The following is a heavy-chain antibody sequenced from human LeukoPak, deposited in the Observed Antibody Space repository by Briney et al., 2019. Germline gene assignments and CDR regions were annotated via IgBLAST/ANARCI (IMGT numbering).Heavy chain of an antibody. J-gene: IGHJ4*02. CDR2: IKQDGSKK. CDR1: GFTFSNYW. V-gene: IGHV3-7*01. D-gene: IGHD3-10*01. Sequence: GGSLRLSCAASGFTFSNYWMSWVRQAPGKGLEWVANIKQDGSKKNYVDSVKGRFTISRDNGKNSLYLQMNSLRAEDTAVYYCAGRSGSFDYWGQGTPVTVSS. CDR3: AGRSGSFDY.